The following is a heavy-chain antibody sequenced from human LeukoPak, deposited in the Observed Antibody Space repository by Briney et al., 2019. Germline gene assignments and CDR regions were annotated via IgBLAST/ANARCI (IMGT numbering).Heavy chain of an antibody. CDR1: GFTFSSYA. V-gene: IGHV3-48*04. J-gene: IGHJ4*02. D-gene: IGHD1-14*01. Sequence: GGSLRLSCVASGFTFSSYAMSWVRQAPGKGLEWVSYISSSGSTIYYADSVKGRFTISRDNAKNSLYLQMNSLRAEDTAVYYCARDRKDFDYWGQGTLVTVSS. CDR3: ARDRKDFDY. CDR2: ISSSGSTI.